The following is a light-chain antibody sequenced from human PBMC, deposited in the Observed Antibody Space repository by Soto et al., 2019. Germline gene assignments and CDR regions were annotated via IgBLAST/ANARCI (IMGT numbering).Light chain of an antibody. CDR1: QGVAAQ. J-gene: IGKJ1*01. Sequence: EIVLTQSPATLSLSPGERATLSSRPIQGVAAQLPWYQHKPGQAPRLLIYDASNRATGIPDRFSGSGSGTDFTLTISSLEPEDFAVYYCAQRVWPWTVGQGTKVDIK. V-gene: IGKV3-11*01. CDR3: AQRVWPWT. CDR2: DAS.